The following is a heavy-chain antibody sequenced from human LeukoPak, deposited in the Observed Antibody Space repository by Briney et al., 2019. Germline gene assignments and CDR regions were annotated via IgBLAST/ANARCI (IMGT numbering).Heavy chain of an antibody. Sequence: GGSLRLSCAAYGFTLSSHAMTWVRQAPGEGLEWVSGISDSGDSTYYADSVKGRFTISRDNSKNTLYMEMNYLRADDTAVYYCVRPSPLDNWGQGTLVTVSS. CDR2: ISDSGDST. CDR3: VRPSPLDN. J-gene: IGHJ4*02. V-gene: IGHV3-23*01. CDR1: GFTLSSHA.